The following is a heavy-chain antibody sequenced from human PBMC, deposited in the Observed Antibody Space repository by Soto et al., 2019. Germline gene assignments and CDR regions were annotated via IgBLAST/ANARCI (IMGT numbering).Heavy chain of an antibody. CDR2: ITGSGTDT. V-gene: IGHV3-23*01. CDR3: ARGSTDSYPGSRIFDF. CDR1: GFTFSSYA. Sequence: GGSLRLSCAASGFTFSSYAMSWVRQVPGKGLEWVSGITGSGTDTNYADSVRGRFTMSRDNSKKTLYLQMNSLRVEDSALYYCARGSTDSYPGSRIFDFWGRGTLVTVSS. D-gene: IGHD3-10*01. J-gene: IGHJ4*02.